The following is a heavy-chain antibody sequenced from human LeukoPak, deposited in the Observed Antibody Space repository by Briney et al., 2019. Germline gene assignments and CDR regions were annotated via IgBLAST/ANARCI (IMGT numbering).Heavy chain of an antibody. CDR2: IYYSGNT. CDR3: ARYLRFLESRTRGYPRRGPDYFDY. Sequence: PSETLSLTCTVSGVSISSSNSYWGWIRQPPGKGLEWIGSIYYSGNTNYNPSLKSRVTISVDTSKNQFSLKLSSVTAADTAVYYCARYLRFLESRTRGYPRRGPDYFDYWGQGTLVTVSS. J-gene: IGHJ4*02. V-gene: IGHV4-39*07. CDR1: GVSISSSNSY. D-gene: IGHD3-3*01.